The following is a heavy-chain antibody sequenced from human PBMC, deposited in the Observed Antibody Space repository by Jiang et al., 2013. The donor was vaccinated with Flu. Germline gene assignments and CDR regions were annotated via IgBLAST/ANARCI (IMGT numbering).Heavy chain of an antibody. CDR3: ARGRPYGSGSYPRFDY. CDR1: GGSFSGYY. Sequence: LLKPSETLSLTCAVYGGSFSGYYWSWIRQPPGKGLEWIGEINHSGSTNYNPSLKSRVTISVDTSKNQFSLKLSSVTAADTAVYYCARGRPYGSGSYPRFDYWGQGTLVTVSS. J-gene: IGHJ4*02. V-gene: IGHV4-34*01. D-gene: IGHD3-10*01. CDR2: INHSGST.